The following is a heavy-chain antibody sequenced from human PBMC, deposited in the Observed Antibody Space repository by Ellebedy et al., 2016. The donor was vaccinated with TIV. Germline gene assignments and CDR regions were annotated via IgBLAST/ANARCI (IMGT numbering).Heavy chain of an antibody. Sequence: PGGSLRLSCAASGFTFSNYWIHWVRQAPGKGLVWLSRINRDGSSANYADSVKGRFSISRDHSKNTLYVQMNSLRAEDTAVYYCARGGRDQWLIDYWGQGTLVTVSS. CDR3: ARGGRDQWLIDY. V-gene: IGHV3-74*01. CDR1: GFTFSNYW. CDR2: INRDGSSA. D-gene: IGHD6-19*01. J-gene: IGHJ4*02.